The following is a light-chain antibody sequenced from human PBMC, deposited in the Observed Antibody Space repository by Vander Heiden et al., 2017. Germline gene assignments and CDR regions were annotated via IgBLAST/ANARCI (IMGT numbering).Light chain of an antibody. CDR1: RSNIGAGFD. CDR2: GNT. J-gene: IGLJ3*02. V-gene: IGLV1-40*01. Sequence: QSVLTQPPSVSGAPGQRVTISCTGSRSNIGAGFDVHWYQQHPGAAPRLLIFGNTNRPSGVPDRFSGAKSGTSASLAITGLQPEDEADYYCQSYDSSPSGWVFGGGTKVTVL. CDR3: QSYDSSPSGWV.